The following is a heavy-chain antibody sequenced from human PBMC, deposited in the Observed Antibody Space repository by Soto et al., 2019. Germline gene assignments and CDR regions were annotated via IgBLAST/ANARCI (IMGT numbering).Heavy chain of an antibody. V-gene: IGHV3-15*07. D-gene: IGHD4-17*01. J-gene: IGHJ3*02. CDR3: TTGGDSGDFGPFEI. CDR1: GFTFINAW. Sequence: EVQLVESGGGSVKPGGPLRLSCAASGFTFINAWMTWVRQAPGKGLEWVGRIKSKTDGGTTDYAAPVNGRFTISRDDSKNTLYLQMNSLKTEDTAVYYCTTGGDSGDFGPFEIWGQGTVVTVSS. CDR2: IKSKTDGGTT.